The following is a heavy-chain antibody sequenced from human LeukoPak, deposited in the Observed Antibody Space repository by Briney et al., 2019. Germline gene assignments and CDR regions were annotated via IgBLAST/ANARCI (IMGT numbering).Heavy chain of an antibody. CDR1: GGSISSYY. J-gene: IGHJ4*02. V-gene: IGHV4-59*01. Sequence: PSETLSLTCTVSGGSISSYYWSWIRQPPGKGLEWLGYIYYSGSTNYNPSLKRRVTISVDTSKNQFSLKLSSVTAADTAVYYCACGSGSGENFDYWGQGTLVTVSS. CDR3: ACGSGSGENFDY. CDR2: IYYSGST. D-gene: IGHD3-10*01.